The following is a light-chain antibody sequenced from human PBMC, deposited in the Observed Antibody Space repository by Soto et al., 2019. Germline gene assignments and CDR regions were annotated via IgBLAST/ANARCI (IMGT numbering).Light chain of an antibody. Sequence: DTQMTQSPSTLSGSVGDRVTITCRASQTISSWLAWYQQKPGKAPKLLIYKAYTLKSGVQSRFSGSGSGTEFTLTISSLQPDDFATYYCKHYNSYSEAFGQGTKVDIK. CDR2: KAY. J-gene: IGKJ1*01. V-gene: IGKV1-5*03. CDR1: QTISSW. CDR3: KHYNSYSEA.